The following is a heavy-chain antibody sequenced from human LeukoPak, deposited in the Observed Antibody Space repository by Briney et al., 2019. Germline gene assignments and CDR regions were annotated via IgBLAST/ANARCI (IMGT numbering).Heavy chain of an antibody. D-gene: IGHD6-6*01. V-gene: IGHV4-30-2*01. Sequence: PSQTLSLTCSVSGGSISSGGHYWSWIRQPPGKGLEWIGYIYHSGITSYNPSLKSRVTISVDTSKNQFSLKLSSVTAADTAVYYCARPKAARPGRYAFDIWGQGTMVTVSS. CDR1: GGSISSGGHY. CDR2: IYHSGIT. J-gene: IGHJ3*02. CDR3: ARPKAARPGRYAFDI.